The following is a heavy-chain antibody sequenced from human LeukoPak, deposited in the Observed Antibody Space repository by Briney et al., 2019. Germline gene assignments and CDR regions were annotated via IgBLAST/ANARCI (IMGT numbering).Heavy chain of an antibody. V-gene: IGHV1-18*01. D-gene: IGHD3-22*01. Sequence: GASVKVSCKASGYTFNNYGISWVRQAPGQGLEWMGRISAYNGNTNYAQKVQDRVTMTTDTSTSTAYMELRNLTSDDTAVYYCARVALYDSSGYNYFDYWGQGTLVTVSS. CDR2: ISAYNGNT. CDR1: GYTFNNYG. CDR3: ARVALYDSSGYNYFDY. J-gene: IGHJ4*02.